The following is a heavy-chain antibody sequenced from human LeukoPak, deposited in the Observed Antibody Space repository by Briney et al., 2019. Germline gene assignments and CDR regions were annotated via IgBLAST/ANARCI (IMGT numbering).Heavy chain of an antibody. CDR1: GFTFSDYY. V-gene: IGHV3-11*01. Sequence: GGSLRLSCAASGFTFSDYYMSRIRQAPGKGLEWVSYISSSGSTIYYADSVKGRFTISRDNAKNSLYLQMNSLRAEDTAVYYCASLPPPDIVLMVYAISSWGQGTLVTVSS. D-gene: IGHD2-8*01. CDR3: ASLPPPDIVLMVYAISS. J-gene: IGHJ4*02. CDR2: ISSSGSTI.